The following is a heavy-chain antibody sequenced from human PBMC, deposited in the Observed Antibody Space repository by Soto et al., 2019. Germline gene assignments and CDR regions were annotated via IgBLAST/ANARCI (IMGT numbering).Heavy chain of an antibody. D-gene: IGHD3-22*01. CDR1: GNRFLNYG. Sequence: ASVKVSCRTSGNRFLNYGIWWVRQAPGQGLEWMGWINPNSGGTNYAQKFQGWVTMTRDTSISTAYMELSRLRSDDTAMYYCARCPTRYYYDSSGPFVEYFQHWGQGTLATVSS. CDR3: ARCPTRYYYDSSGPFVEYFQH. CDR2: INPNSGGT. V-gene: IGHV1-2*04. J-gene: IGHJ1*01.